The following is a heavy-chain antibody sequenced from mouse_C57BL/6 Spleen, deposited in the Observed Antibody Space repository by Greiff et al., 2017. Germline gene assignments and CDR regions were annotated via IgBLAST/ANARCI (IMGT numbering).Heavy chain of an antibody. J-gene: IGHJ4*01. CDR1: GYTFTSYW. V-gene: IGHV1-72*01. CDR2: IDPNSGGT. Sequence: QVQLQQPGAELVKPGASVKLSCKASGYTFTSYWMHWVKQRPGRGLEWIGRIDPNSGGTKYNEKFKSKATLTVDKPSGTAYMQLSSLTSEDSAVYYCARGYGSSYNYAKDYWGQGTSVTVSS. D-gene: IGHD1-1*01. CDR3: ARGYGSSYNYAKDY.